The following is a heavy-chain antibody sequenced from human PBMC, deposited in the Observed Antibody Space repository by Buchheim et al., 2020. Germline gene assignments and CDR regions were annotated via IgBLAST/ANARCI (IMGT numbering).Heavy chain of an antibody. V-gene: IGHV3-33*01. D-gene: IGHD5/OR15-5a*01. J-gene: IGHJ6*02. CDR1: GFTFSLNG. Sequence: QVQLVESGGGVIRPGRSLRLSCAASGFTFSLNGMHWVRQAPGKGLEWVAVIWYDGSNQYYADSVKGRFTISRDNSKNTLYLQMSSLRAEDTAVYYCARDRGEVSTYYYYGLDVWGQGTT. CDR3: ARDRGEVSTYYYYGLDV. CDR2: IWYDGSNQ.